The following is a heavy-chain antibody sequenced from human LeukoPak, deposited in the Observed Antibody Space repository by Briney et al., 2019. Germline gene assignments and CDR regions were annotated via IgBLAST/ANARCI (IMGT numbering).Heavy chain of an antibody. V-gene: IGHV4-59*08. J-gene: IGHJ4*02. Sequence: SETLSLTCTVSGGSISSYYWSWIRQPPGKGLEWIGYIVYSGSTNYNPSLKSRVTISVGTSKSQFSLKLSSVTAADTAVYCCARLSNWNSLDYWGQGTLVTVSS. D-gene: IGHD1-7*01. CDR1: GGSISSYY. CDR2: IVYSGST. CDR3: ARLSNWNSLDY.